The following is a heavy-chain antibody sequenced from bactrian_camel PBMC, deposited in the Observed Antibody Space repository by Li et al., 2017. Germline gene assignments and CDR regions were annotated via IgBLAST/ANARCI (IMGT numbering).Heavy chain of an antibody. CDR2: IYSDGSNT. CDR1: GFTFSSAY. CDR3: AAGGSTY. Sequence: HVQLVESGGGSAQAGGSLRLSCAASGFTFSSAYMSWVRQAPGKGLEWVSTIYSDGSNTAYADSVKGRFTMSRDNAKNTVYLQMNSLKSEDTALYYCAAGGSTYWGQGTQVTVS. J-gene: IGHJ4*01. V-gene: IGHV3-2*01.